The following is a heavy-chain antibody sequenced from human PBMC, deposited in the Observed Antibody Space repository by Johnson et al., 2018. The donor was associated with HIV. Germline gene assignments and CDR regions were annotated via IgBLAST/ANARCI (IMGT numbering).Heavy chain of an antibody. CDR2: ISWNSGSI. CDR1: GFTFSSYA. V-gene: IGHV3-9*01. CDR3: AKDLPYDYDSSWERAFDI. Sequence: VQLVESGGGVVQAGRSLRLSCAASGFTFSSYAMHWVRQAPGKGLEWVSGISWNSGSIGYADSVKGRFTISRDNAKNSLYLQMNSLRAEDTALYYCAKDLPYDYDSSWERAFDIWGQGTMVIVSS. D-gene: IGHD3-22*01. J-gene: IGHJ3*02.